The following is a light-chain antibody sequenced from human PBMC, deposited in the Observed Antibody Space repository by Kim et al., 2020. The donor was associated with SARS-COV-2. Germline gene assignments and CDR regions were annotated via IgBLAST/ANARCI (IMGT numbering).Light chain of an antibody. CDR3: AAWDDTLSGRL. J-gene: IGLJ3*02. CDR1: SSNIENNY. CDR2: RNN. V-gene: IGLV1-47*01. Sequence: QSVLTQPPSASGTPGQRVTLSCSGSSSNIENNYVYWYQQIPGTAPKVLIYRNNERPSGVPDRFSGSKSGTSAYLAITGLRSEDEADYYCAAWDDTLSGRLFGGGTQRTVL.